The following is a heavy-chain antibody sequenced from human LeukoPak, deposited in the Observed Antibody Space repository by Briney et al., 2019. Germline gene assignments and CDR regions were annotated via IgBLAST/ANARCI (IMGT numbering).Heavy chain of an antibody. CDR1: GYTFTGYY. J-gene: IGHJ6*03. CDR2: INPNSGGT. D-gene: IGHD5-12*01. V-gene: IGHV1-2*02. CDR3: ARGPYSGYGYYYYYMDV. Sequence: ASVEVSCKASGYTFTGYYMHWVRQAPGQGLEWMGWINPNSGGTNYAQKFQGRVTMTRDTSISTAYMELSRLRSDDTAVYYCARGPYSGYGYYYYYMDVWGKGTTVTVSS.